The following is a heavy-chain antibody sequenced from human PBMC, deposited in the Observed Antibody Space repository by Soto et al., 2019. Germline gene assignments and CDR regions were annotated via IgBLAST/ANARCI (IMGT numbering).Heavy chain of an antibody. D-gene: IGHD2-15*01. J-gene: IGHJ4*02. Sequence: PSETLSLTCAVSGGSISSYAMGWVRQGPGKGLEWVAVVSIGGSTHYADSVRGRFTISRDNSKNTLSLQMNSLTAEDTAVYFCAKRRGAGGHFDYWGQGALVTVSS. V-gene: IGHV3-23*01. CDR1: GGSISSYA. CDR3: AKRRGAGGHFDY. CDR2: VSIGGST.